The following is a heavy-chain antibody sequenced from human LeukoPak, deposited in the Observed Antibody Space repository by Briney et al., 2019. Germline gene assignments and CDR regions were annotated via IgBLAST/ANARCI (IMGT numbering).Heavy chain of an antibody. CDR1: GGSISSGDYY. CDR3: ARSLYYYYGMDV. J-gene: IGHJ6*04. CDR2: IYYSGST. Sequence: SETLSLTCTVSGGSISSGDYYWSWIRQPPGKGLEWIGYIYYSGSTYYNPSLKSRVTISVDTSKNQFSLKLSSVTAADTAVYYCARSLYYYYGMDVWGKGTTVTVSS. V-gene: IGHV4-30-4*01.